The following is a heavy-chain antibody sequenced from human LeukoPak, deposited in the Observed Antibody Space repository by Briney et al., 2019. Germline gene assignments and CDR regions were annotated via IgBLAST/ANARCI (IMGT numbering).Heavy chain of an antibody. CDR1: GGTFSSYA. V-gene: IGHV1-69*13. CDR2: IIPIFGTA. D-gene: IGHD6-13*01. J-gene: IGHJ5*02. CDR3: AREGSSWFDP. Sequence: SVTVSCKASGGTFSSYAISWVRQAPGQGLEWMGGIIPIFGTANYAQKFQGRVTITADESTSTAYMELSSLRSENTAVYYCAREGSSWFDPWGQGTLVTVSS.